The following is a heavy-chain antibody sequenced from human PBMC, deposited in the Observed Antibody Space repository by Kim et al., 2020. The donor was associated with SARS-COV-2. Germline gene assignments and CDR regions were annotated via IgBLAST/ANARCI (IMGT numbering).Heavy chain of an antibody. D-gene: IGHD6-6*01. V-gene: IGHV3-30*18. CDR3: ANKGADVYSSSSLGY. Sequence: GGSLRLSCAASGFTFSSYGMHWVRQAPGKGLEWVAVISYDGSNKYYADSVKGRFTISRDNSKNTLYLQMNSLRAEDTAVYYCANKGADVYSSSSLGYWGQGTLVTVSS. J-gene: IGHJ4*02. CDR1: GFTFSSYG. CDR2: ISYDGSNK.